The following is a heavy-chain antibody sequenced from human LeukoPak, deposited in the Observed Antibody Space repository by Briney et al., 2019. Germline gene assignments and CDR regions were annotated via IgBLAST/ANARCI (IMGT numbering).Heavy chain of an antibody. CDR1: GFTFTDFT. CDR2: ISSSGGTT. V-gene: IGHV3-23*01. D-gene: IGHD4-17*01. J-gene: IGHJ4*02. CDR3: AKDIDYGDYVVS. Sequence: GGSLRLSCTASGFTFTDFTINWVRQTPGKGLEWVASISSSGGTTYYADSVKGRFTISRDNSKNTLYLQMNSLRAEDTAVYYCAKDIDYGDYVVSWGQGTLVTVSS.